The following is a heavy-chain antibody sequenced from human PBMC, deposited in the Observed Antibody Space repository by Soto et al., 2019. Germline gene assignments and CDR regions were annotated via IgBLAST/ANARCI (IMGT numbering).Heavy chain of an antibody. CDR2: TYYRSKWYN. V-gene: IGHV6-1*01. Sequence: SQTLSLTCAISGDSVSSNSAAWNWIRQSPSRGLEWLGRTYYRSKWYNDYAVSVKSRITISPDTSKNQFSLQLNSVTPEDTAVYYCARSGIAAAGTAAYYYGMDVWGQGTTVTVSS. CDR1: GDSVSSNSAA. D-gene: IGHD6-13*01. CDR3: ARSGIAAAGTAAYYYGMDV. J-gene: IGHJ6*02.